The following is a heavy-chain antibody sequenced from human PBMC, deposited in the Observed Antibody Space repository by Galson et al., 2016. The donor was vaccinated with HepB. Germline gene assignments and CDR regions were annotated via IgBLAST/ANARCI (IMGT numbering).Heavy chain of an antibody. CDR1: AGSISSGGYS. J-gene: IGHJ4*02. CDR3: ARALDYGGHYFDS. CDR2: IYQSGNT. Sequence: TLSLTCTVSAGSISSGGYSWSWIRQPPGKALEWTGHIYQSGNTDYNPSLRSRVTISLDTSRNQFSLKLTSVTAADTAVYYCARALDYGGHYFDSWGQGTLVTVSS. V-gene: IGHV4-30-2*01. D-gene: IGHD4-23*01.